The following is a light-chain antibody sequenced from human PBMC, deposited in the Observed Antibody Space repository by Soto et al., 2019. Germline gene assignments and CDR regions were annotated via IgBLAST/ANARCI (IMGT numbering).Light chain of an antibody. CDR1: QTITHY. CDR3: LQVSSFPRT. Sequence: DIHMTQSPSFLSASVGASVTITCRANQTITHYLNWFQQKPGKAPQFLIQAASNLQSGVPSRFSGSGLGTEFILSINSLQPEDIATYYCLQVSSFPRTFGQGTKVDIK. V-gene: IGKV1-39*01. CDR2: AAS. J-gene: IGKJ1*01.